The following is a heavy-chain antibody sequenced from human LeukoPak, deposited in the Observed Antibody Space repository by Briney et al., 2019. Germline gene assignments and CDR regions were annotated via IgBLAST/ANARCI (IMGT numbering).Heavy chain of an antibody. Sequence: QAGGSLRLSCAASGFTFSSYAMHWVRQAPGKGLEWVAVISYDGSNKYYADSVKGRFTISRDNSENTLYLQMDSLRADDTAVFYCAKESGSNWSPLDSWGQGTLVTVSS. J-gene: IGHJ4*02. CDR2: ISYDGSNK. CDR1: GFTFSSYA. CDR3: AKESGSNWSPLDS. V-gene: IGHV3-30*18. D-gene: IGHD4-11*01.